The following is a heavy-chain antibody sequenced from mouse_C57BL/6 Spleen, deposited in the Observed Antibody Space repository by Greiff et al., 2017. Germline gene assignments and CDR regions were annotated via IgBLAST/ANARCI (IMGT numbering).Heavy chain of an antibody. CDR1: GYAFTNYL. V-gene: IGHV1-54*01. Sequence: QVQLQQSGAELVRPGTSVKVSCKASGYAFTNYLIEWVKQRPGQGLEWIGVINPGSGGTNYNEKFKGKATLTADKSSSTAYMQLSSLTSEDSAVYFCARAGITTVVEAMDYWGQGTSVTVSS. D-gene: IGHD1-1*01. CDR3: ARAGITTVVEAMDY. CDR2: INPGSGGT. J-gene: IGHJ4*01.